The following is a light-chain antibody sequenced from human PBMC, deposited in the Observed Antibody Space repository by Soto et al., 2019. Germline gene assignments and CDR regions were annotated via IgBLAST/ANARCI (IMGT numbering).Light chain of an antibody. J-gene: IGKJ4*01. V-gene: IGKV1-9*01. Sequence: DIQLTQSPSLLSASVGDRVTITCRASQGISTYLAWYQQTSGKAPKLLISAASTLQRGVPSRFSGSGSGTQFTLTISSLQPEDFATYYCQQLNAYPLTFGGGTRVEI. CDR1: QGISTY. CDR2: AAS. CDR3: QQLNAYPLT.